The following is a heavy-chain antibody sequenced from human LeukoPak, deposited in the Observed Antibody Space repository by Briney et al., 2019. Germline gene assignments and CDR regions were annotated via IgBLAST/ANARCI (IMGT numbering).Heavy chain of an antibody. CDR1: GFTFDDYA. Sequence: PGRSLRLSCAASGFTFDDYAMHWVRQAPGKGLEWVSGISWNSGSIGYADSVKGRFTISRDNAKNSLYLQMNSLRAEDTALYHCAAGGGWALFDYWGQGTLVTVSS. CDR3: AAGGGWALFDY. D-gene: IGHD3-16*01. J-gene: IGHJ4*02. V-gene: IGHV3-9*01. CDR2: ISWNSGSI.